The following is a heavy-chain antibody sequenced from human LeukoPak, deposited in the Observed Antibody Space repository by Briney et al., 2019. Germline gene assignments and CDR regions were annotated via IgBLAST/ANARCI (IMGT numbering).Heavy chain of an antibody. V-gene: IGHV1-69*05. D-gene: IGHD3-22*01. CDR1: GYTFTSYG. Sequence: GASVKVSCKASGYTFTSYGISWVRQAPGQGLEWMGGIIPIFGTANYAQKFQGRVTITTDESTSTAYMELSSLRSEDTAVYYCARETRDYDSSGYQTNWFDPWGQGTLVTVSS. J-gene: IGHJ5*02. CDR2: IIPIFGTA. CDR3: ARETRDYDSSGYQTNWFDP.